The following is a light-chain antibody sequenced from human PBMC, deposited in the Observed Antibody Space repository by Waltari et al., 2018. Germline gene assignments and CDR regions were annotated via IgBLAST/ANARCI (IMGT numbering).Light chain of an antibody. CDR1: QSVSTY. Sequence: EIVLTQSPATLSLSPGERATLSCRASQSVSTYLAWFQQKPGQAPRLLIYDASNRATGIPARFSGSGSGTDFTLTISGLEPEDFAVYYCQQYNNWPPLTFGGGTKVEIK. CDR3: QQYNNWPPLT. V-gene: IGKV3-11*01. CDR2: DAS. J-gene: IGKJ4*01.